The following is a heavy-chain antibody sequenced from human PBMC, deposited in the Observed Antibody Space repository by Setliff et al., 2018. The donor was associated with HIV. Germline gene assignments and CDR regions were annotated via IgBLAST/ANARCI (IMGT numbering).Heavy chain of an antibody. D-gene: IGHD3-3*01. Sequence: SGPPGEPTQTLTLTCTCSGFSLSTSGVGVGWIRQPPGKALEWLALIYWNDDKRYSPSLKSRLTITKDTSKNQVVLTMTNMDPVDTATYYCAHRPGDFWSGYHGGNWFDPWGQGTLVTVSS. V-gene: IGHV2-5*01. CDR3: AHRPGDFWSGYHGGNWFDP. CDR1: GFSLSTSGVG. J-gene: IGHJ5*02. CDR2: IYWNDDK.